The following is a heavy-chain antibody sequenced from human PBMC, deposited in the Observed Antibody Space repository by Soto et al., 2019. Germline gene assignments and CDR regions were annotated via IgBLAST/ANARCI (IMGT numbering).Heavy chain of an antibody. CDR2: IYYSGST. V-gene: IGHV4-31*03. J-gene: IGHJ5*02. D-gene: IGHD2-15*01. CDR3: ARWRSGSRKRFDP. Sequence: QVQLQESGPGLVKPSQTLSLTCTVSGGSISSGDYYWSWIRQHPGKGLEWIGYIYYSGSTYYNPSIKSRVTLSVDTSKNPFSLKLSSVTAADTAVYYCARWRSGSRKRFDPGGQGTRLTVSS. CDR1: GGSISSGDYY.